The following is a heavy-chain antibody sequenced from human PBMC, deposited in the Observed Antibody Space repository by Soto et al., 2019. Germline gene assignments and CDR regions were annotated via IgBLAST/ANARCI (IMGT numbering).Heavy chain of an antibody. Sequence: EVHLVESGGGLVHPGGSLSLSCAASGFTFKNHWMSWVRQAPGKGLEWVANIKQDGSETHYVDSVKGRFTISRDNASNSVFLQMTNLRDDDAAIYRFATRPHSSTSTPYLGVFDYWGRRTVVSVSS. CDR1: GFTFKNHW. CDR2: IKQDGSET. V-gene: IGHV3-7*01. J-gene: IGHJ4*02. CDR3: ATRPHSSTSTPYLGVFDY. D-gene: IGHD1-26*01.